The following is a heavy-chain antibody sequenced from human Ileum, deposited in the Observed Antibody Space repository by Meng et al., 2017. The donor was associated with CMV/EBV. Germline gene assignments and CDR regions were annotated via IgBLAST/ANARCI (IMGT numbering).Heavy chain of an antibody. CDR1: GNTFSSDG. CDR3: AHFTSLDTGFDF. Sequence: VQVVQSGAEVKKPGSSVKVSCKASGNTFSSDGFSWVRQAPGQGLEWMGGIIPMFGTHYHAQKFQGRVTISADESTSTVYMELNSLRSEDTAVYYCAHFTSLDTGFDFWGQGTLVTVSS. J-gene: IGHJ4*02. D-gene: IGHD5-18*01. CDR2: IIPMFGTH. V-gene: IGHV1-69*12.